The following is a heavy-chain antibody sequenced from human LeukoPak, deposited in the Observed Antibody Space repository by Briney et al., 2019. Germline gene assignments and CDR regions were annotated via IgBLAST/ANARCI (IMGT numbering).Heavy chain of an antibody. CDR1: GGTFSNYA. CDR3: ARGNSGYYYVGGSLDY. J-gene: IGHJ4*02. D-gene: IGHD3-22*01. CDR2: IIPMFGPA. Sequence: RASVKVSCKASGGTFSNYAINWVRQAPGQGLEWMGGIIPMFGPANFAQKFQGRVTITADKSTSSAYMELSSLRSEDTAMYYCARGNSGYYYVGGSLDYWGQGTLVTVSS. V-gene: IGHV1-69*06.